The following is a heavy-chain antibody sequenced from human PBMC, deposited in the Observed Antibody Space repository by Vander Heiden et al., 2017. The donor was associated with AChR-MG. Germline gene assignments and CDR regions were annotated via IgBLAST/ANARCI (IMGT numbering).Heavy chain of an antibody. CDR1: GYTLTGLS. D-gene: IGHD3-16*01. CDR3: AGGLRYYYYYYYGMDV. Sequence: QVQLVQSGAEVTKPGASVKVSCKVSGYTLTGLSMHWVRQAPGKGLEWMGGFDPEDGETIYAQKFQGRVTMTEDTSTDTAYMELSSLRSEDTAVYYCAGGLRYYYYYYYGMDVWGQGTTVTVSS. J-gene: IGHJ6*02. V-gene: IGHV1-24*01. CDR2: FDPEDGET.